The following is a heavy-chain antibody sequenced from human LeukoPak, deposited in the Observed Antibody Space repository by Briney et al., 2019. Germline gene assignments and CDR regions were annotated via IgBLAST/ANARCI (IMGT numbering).Heavy chain of an antibody. D-gene: IGHD3-22*01. Sequence: GGSLRLTCAASGFTFSSYAMSWVRQAPGKGLEWVSAISGSGGSTYYADSVKGRFTISRDNSKNTLYLQMNSLRAEDTAVYYCASPKYDSSGYSRDYYYYYGMDVWGQGTTVTVSS. CDR3: ASPKYDSSGYSRDYYYYYGMDV. V-gene: IGHV3-23*01. CDR1: GFTFSSYA. CDR2: ISGSGGST. J-gene: IGHJ6*02.